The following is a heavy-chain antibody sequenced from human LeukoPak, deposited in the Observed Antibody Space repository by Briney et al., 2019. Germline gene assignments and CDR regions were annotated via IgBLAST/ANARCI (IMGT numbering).Heavy chain of an antibody. CDR2: INWNNGFF. CDR1: RFTFVNYA. CDR3: SKGPGCSNGVCHYYLDF. D-gene: IGHD2-8*01. V-gene: IGHV3-9*01. J-gene: IGHJ4*02. Sequence: PGGSLSLSCVASRFTFVNYAIHWLRQVPARGLEGVSGINWNNGFFSCAGCTDGRLIISRDNAKNALHLQMNRLRTNDTDVYFCSKGPGCSNGVCHYYLDFWGQGALVTVSS.